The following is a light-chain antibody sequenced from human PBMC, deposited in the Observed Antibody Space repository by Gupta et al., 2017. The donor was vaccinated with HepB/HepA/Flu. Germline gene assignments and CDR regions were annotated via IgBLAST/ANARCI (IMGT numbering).Light chain of an antibody. CDR3: AAWDDSLNGHV. J-gene: IGLJ1*01. CDR1: SSNIGSNT. V-gene: IGLV1-44*01. Sequence: QSVLTQPPSASGSPGQRVTVSCSGSSSNIGSNTVNWYQQLPGTAPQLLIYRNNQRPSGVPDRFSGSKSGTSASLAISGLQSEDEADYYCAAWDDSLNGHVFGTGTKVTVL. CDR2: RNN.